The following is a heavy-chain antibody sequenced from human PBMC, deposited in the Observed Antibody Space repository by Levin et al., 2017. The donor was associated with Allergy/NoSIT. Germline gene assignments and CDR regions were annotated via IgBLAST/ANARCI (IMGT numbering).Heavy chain of an antibody. CDR3: ARDSSGWYTLSYYYGMDV. J-gene: IGHJ6*02. V-gene: IGHV3-21*01. CDR1: GFTFSSDT. D-gene: IGHD6-19*01. Sequence: RGESLKISCVASGFTFSSDTMNWVRQAPGKGLEWVSSISSSSYYIYYADSVKGRFTISRDNAKNSLYLQMNSLRAEDTAVYYCARDSSGWYTLSYYYGMDVWGQGTTVTVSS. CDR2: ISSSSYYI.